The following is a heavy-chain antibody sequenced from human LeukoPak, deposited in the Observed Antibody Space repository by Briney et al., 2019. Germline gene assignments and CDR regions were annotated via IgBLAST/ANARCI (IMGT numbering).Heavy chain of an antibody. CDR2: IYYSGST. J-gene: IGHJ4*02. D-gene: IGHD3-10*01. V-gene: IGHV4-39*01. Sequence: SETLSLTCTVSGGFISSSSYYWGWIRQPPGKGLEWIGSIYYSGSTYYNPSLKSRVTISVDTSKSQFSLKLSSVTAADTAVYYCARLFLSLGGGFDYWGQGTLVTVSS. CDR3: ARLFLSLGGGFDY. CDR1: GGFISSSSYY.